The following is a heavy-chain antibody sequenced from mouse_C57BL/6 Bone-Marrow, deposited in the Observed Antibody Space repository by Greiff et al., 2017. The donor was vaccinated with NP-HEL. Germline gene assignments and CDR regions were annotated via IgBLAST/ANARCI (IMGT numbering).Heavy chain of an antibody. CDR1: GYTFTSYW. Sequence: VQLQQSGAELAKPGASVKLSCKASGYTFTSYWMHWVKQRPGQGLEWIGYINPSSGYTKYNQKFKDKATLTADKSSSTAYMQLSSLTYEDSAVYYCATQSDYYGSSYGGYYAMDYWGQGTSVTVSS. V-gene: IGHV1-7*01. CDR2: INPSSGYT. CDR3: ATQSDYYGSSYGGYYAMDY. D-gene: IGHD1-1*01. J-gene: IGHJ4*01.